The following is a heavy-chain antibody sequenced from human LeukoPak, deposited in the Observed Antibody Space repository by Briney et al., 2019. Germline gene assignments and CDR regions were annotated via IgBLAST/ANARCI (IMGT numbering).Heavy chain of an antibody. Sequence: SQTLSLTCTVSGGSISSYYWSWIRQPPGKKLEWIGYIYYSGNTNYNPSLKSRVTISIDTPKNQFSLKVSSVTAADTAVYYCARVGDGNFDYWGQGTLVTVSS. CDR3: ARVGDGNFDY. J-gene: IGHJ4*02. CDR1: GGSISSYY. V-gene: IGHV4-59*08. D-gene: IGHD3-16*01. CDR2: IYYSGNT.